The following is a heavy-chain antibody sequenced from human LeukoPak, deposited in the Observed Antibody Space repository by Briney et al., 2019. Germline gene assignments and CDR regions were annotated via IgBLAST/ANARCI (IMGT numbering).Heavy chain of an antibody. V-gene: IGHV3-23*01. J-gene: IGHJ4*02. D-gene: IGHD5-12*01. CDR1: GFTFSSYG. CDR2: ISGSGGST. CDR3: AQAPIVATIIFDY. Sequence: GSLRLSCAASGFTFSSYGMSWVRQAPGKGLEWVSVISGSGGSTYYADSVKGRFTISRDNSKNTLYLQMNSLRAEDTAVYYCAQAPIVATIIFDYWGQGTLVTVSS.